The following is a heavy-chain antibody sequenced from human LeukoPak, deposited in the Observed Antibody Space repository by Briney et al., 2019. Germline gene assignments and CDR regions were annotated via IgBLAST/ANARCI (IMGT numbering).Heavy chain of an antibody. J-gene: IGHJ3*02. V-gene: IGHV4-59*01. CDR1: GGSISAYY. CDR2: IYYGGST. CDR3: ATLNYGGKSNDAFDI. Sequence: PSQTLSLTCTVSGGSISAYYWTWIRQPPGKGLEWIGYIYYGGSTNYNPSLKSRVTISADTSKNHFSLKVSAVTAADTAVYYCATLNYGGKSNDAFDIWGQGTMVTVSS. D-gene: IGHD4-23*01.